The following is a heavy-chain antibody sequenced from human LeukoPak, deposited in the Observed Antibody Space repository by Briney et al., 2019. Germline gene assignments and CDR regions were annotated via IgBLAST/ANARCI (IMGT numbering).Heavy chain of an antibody. V-gene: IGHV1-24*01. J-gene: IGHJ4*02. CDR3: AAGTYYSLTTVY. D-gene: IGHD3-10*01. CDR1: GYTLSELS. CDR2: FEPESAEI. Sequence: ASVKVSCKISGYTLSELSTHWVRQAPGKGLEWMGGFEPESAEIIHAQKLQGRVTMTEDTSTDTAYLELSSLKSEDTAVYYCAAGTYYSLTTVYWGQGTLVTVSS.